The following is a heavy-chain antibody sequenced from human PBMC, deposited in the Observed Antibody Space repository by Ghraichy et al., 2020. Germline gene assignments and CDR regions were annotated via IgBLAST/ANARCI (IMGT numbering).Heavy chain of an antibody. CDR3: ARDNYVGYSGYDSIPNNWFDP. CDR1: GFTFSSYW. J-gene: IGHJ5*02. D-gene: IGHD5-12*01. CDR2: INSDGSST. V-gene: IGHV3-74*01. Sequence: GGSLRLSCAASGFTFSSYWMHWVRQAPGKGLVWVSRINSDGSSTSYADSVKGRFTISRDNAKNTLYLQMNSLRAEDTAVYYCARDNYVGYSGYDSIPNNWFDPWGQGTLVTVSS.